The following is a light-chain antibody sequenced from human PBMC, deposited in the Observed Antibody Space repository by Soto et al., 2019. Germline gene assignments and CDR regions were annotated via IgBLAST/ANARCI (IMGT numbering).Light chain of an antibody. J-gene: IGKJ1*01. CDR1: QSVSSY. CDR2: DAS. Sequence: EIVLTQSPATLSLSPGERATLSCRASQSVSSYLAWYQQKPGQAPRLLIYDASNRATGIPARFSGSGSGTDFTLTISCLQSEDFATYYCQQYYSYSWTFGQGTKVDNK. CDR3: QQYYSYSWT. V-gene: IGKV3-11*01.